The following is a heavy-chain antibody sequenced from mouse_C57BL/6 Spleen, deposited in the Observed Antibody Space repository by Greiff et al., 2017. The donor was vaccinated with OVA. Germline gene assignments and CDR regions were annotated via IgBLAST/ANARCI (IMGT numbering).Heavy chain of an antibody. CDR1: GYTFTSYG. CDR3: ARGVYDYDEGFAY. CDR2: IYPRSGST. Sequence: VKLQQPGAELARPGASVKLSCKASGYTFTSYGISWVKQRTGQGLEWIGKIYPRSGSTYYNEKFKGKATLTADNSSSTAYMELRSLTSEDSAVYFGARGVYDYDEGFAYWGQGTLVTVSA. J-gene: IGHJ3*01. D-gene: IGHD2-4*01. V-gene: IGHV1-81*01.